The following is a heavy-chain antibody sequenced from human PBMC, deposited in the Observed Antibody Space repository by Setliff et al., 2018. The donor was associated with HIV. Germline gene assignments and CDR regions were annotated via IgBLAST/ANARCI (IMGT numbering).Heavy chain of an antibody. CDR1: GFSLSTSGVG. Sequence: SGPTLVNPTQTLTLTCTFSGFSLSTSGVGVGWIRQPPGKALEWLALIYWDDDKRYSPSLKSRLTITKDTSKNQVVLTMTNMDPVDTATYYCAHRPQRGGRTTFYDSSGYYYVKGGYFDYWGQGTLVTVSS. D-gene: IGHD3-22*01. V-gene: IGHV2-5*02. CDR3: AHRPQRGGRTTFYDSSGYYYVKGGYFDY. CDR2: IYWDDDK. J-gene: IGHJ4*02.